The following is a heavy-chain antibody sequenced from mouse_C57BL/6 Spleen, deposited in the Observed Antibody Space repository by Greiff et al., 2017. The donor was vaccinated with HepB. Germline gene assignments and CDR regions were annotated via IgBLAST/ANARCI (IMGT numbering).Heavy chain of an antibody. CDR3: ARDPPSLGYWYFDV. CDR2: ISDGGSYT. J-gene: IGHJ1*03. D-gene: IGHD4-1*01. V-gene: IGHV5-4*01. Sequence: EVQRVESGGGLVKPGGSLKLSCAASGFTFSSYAMSWVRQTPEKRLEWVATISDGGSYTYYPDNVKGRFTISRDNAKNNLYLQMSHLKSEDTAMYYCARDPPSLGYWYFDVWGTGTTVTVSS. CDR1: GFTFSSYA.